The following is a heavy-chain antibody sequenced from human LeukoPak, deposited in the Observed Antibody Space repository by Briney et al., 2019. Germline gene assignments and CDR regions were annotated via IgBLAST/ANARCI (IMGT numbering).Heavy chain of an antibody. V-gene: IGHV1-69*05. J-gene: IGHJ4*02. D-gene: IGHD5-12*01. CDR2: IIPIFGTA. Sequence: SVKVSCKASGGTFSSYAISWVRQAPGQGLEWMGRIIPIFGTANYAQKFQGRVTITTDESTGTAYMELSSLRSEDTAVYYCAREPSAITLKRAQGENYFDYWGQGTLVTVSS. CDR1: GGTFSSYA. CDR3: AREPSAITLKRAQGENYFDY.